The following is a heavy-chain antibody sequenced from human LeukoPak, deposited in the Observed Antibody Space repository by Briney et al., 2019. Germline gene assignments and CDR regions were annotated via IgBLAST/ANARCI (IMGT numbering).Heavy chain of an antibody. CDR1: GVSTSSSGYY. J-gene: IGHJ5*02. D-gene: IGHD2-2*01. CDR3: SRLYCTTSSCGRFDP. CDR2: LYYSGST. V-gene: IGHV4-39*01. Sequence: KSSETLSLTCTVSGVSTSSSGYYWAWIRQPPGKGLEWIGTLYYSGSTYFKPALKSRVTISVDTSKNQFSLKLTSVTAADTAVYYCSRLYCTTSSCGRFDPWGQGTLVTVSS.